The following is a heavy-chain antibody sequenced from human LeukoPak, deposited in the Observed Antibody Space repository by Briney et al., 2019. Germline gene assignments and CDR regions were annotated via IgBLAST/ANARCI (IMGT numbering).Heavy chain of an antibody. CDR2: ILVGSGNT. V-gene: IGHV1-58*01. D-gene: IGHD2-2*01. CDR1: GFTFTSTA. J-gene: IGHJ4*02. Sequence: SVKVSCRASGFTFTSTAVQWVRQARGQRLEWIGWILVGSGNTNYAQMFQERVTLTWDVSTSTAYMVLSSLRSEDTAIYYCASDPPYTSSSAWWGQGTLVTVSS. CDR3: ASDPPYTSSSAW.